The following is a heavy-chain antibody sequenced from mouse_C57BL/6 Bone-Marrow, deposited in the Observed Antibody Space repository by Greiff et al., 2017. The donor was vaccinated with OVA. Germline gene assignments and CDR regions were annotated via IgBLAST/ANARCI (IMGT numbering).Heavy chain of an antibody. Sequence: VQLQQSGAELVRPGASVKLSCTASGFNIKDYYMHWVKQRPEQGLEWIGRIDPEDGDTEYAPKFQGKATMTADTSSNTAYLQLSSLTSEDTAVYYCTTHLNLPWFAYWGQGTLVTVSA. CDR3: TTHLNLPWFAY. D-gene: IGHD1-3*01. CDR1: GFNIKDYY. V-gene: IGHV14-1*01. CDR2: IDPEDGDT. J-gene: IGHJ3*01.